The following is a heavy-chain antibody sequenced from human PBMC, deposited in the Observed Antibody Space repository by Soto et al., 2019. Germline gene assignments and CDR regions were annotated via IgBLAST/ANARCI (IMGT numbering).Heavy chain of an antibody. CDR1: GGSCSINE. Sequence: CVAFGGSCSINEMSWVRQAPGKGLEWVSAISGSGGSTYYADSVKGRFTISRDNSKNTLYLQMNSLRAEDTAVYYSAKGSMVRGVIITYFDYWGQGTLVTVSS. J-gene: IGHJ4*02. CDR3: AKGSMVRGVIITYFDY. V-gene: IGHV3-23*01. D-gene: IGHD3-10*01. CDR2: ISGSGGST.